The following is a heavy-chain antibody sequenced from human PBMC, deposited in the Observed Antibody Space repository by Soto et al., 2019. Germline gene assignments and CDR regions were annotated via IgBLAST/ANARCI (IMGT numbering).Heavy chain of an antibody. Sequence: GGSLRLSCAASGFTFSDYYMSWIRQAPGKGLEWVGRIRSKANSYATAYAASVKGRFTISRDDSKNTAYLQMNSLRAEDTAVYYCAKEVERRFDFQYWGQGALVTVSS. CDR3: AKEVERRFDFQY. V-gene: IGHV3-73*01. CDR2: IRSKANSYAT. CDR1: GFTFSDYY. D-gene: IGHD1-1*01. J-gene: IGHJ4*02.